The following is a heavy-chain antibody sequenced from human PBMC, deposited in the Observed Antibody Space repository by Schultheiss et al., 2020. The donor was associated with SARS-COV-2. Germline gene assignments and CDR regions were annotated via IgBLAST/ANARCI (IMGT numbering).Heavy chain of an antibody. V-gene: IGHV4-31*03. D-gene: IGHD6-19*01. CDR3: AREEGGWRYFQH. J-gene: IGHJ1*01. CDR2: IYYSGST. CDR1: GGSISSGGYY. Sequence: SETLSLTCTVSGGSISSGGYYWSWIRQHPGKGLEWIGYIYYSGSTYYNPSLKSRVTISVDTSKNQFSLKLSSVTAADTAVYYCAREEGGWRYFQHWGQGTLVTVSS.